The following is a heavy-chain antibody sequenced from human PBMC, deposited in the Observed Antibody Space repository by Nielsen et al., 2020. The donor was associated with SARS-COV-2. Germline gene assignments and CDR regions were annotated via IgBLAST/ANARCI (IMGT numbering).Heavy chain of an antibody. V-gene: IGHV4-59*08. J-gene: IGHJ5*02. CDR1: GGSISGHY. CDR2: IYYSGTT. Sequence: SETLSLTCTVSGGSISGHYWSWIRQPPGREMEYIGYIYYSGTTNYNPSLKSRVTISVDTSKNQFSLKLSSVTAADTAVYYCARTSSTSCCNWFDPWGQGTLVTVSS. CDR3: ARTSSTSCCNWFDP. D-gene: IGHD2-2*01.